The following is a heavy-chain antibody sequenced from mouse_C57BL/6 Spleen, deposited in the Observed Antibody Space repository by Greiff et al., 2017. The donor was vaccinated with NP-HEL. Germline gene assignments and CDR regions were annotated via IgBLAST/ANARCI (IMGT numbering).Heavy chain of an antibody. CDR3: AHRGDYYGSSYPWFAY. CDR1: GYTFTGYW. J-gene: IGHJ3*01. Sequence: VQLQESGAELMKPGASVKLSCKATGYTFTGYWIEWVKQRPGHGLEWIGEILPGSGSTNYNEKFKGKATFTADTSSNTAYMQLSSLTTEDSAIYYCAHRGDYYGSSYPWFAYWGQGTLVTVSA. CDR2: ILPGSGST. V-gene: IGHV1-9*01. D-gene: IGHD1-1*01.